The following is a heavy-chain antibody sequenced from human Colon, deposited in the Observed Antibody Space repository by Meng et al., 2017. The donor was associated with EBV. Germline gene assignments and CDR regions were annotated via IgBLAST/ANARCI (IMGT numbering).Heavy chain of an antibody. CDR1: AYPITYVVYS. CDR3: ARDTSTWGNKALDH. J-gene: IGHJ4*02. D-gene: IGHD7-27*01. Sequence: LVNSSQYLSLTCDVAAYPITYVVYSCSWLRQPPLKGLAWMGYIYHSGSTKYNPSLKSRVTISVDTSKNQFSLKLSSVTAADTAVYYCARDTSTWGNKALDHWGQGILVTASS. CDR2: IYHSGST. V-gene: IGHV4-30-2*01.